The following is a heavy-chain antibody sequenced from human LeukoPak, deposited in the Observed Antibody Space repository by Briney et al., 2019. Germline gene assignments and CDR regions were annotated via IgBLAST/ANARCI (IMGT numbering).Heavy chain of an antibody. V-gene: IGHV4-39*01. Sequence: PSETLSLSCIASGASINSRSDYWGWIRQPPGKGLEWIGSIYYSETTFHNPSLTSRVTMSVDTSTNQFSLRLSSVTAADTALYYCAYSGSYGHLGYWGQGIPVTVAS. J-gene: IGHJ4*02. CDR2: IYYSETT. CDR1: GASINSRSDY. CDR3: AYSGSYGHLGY. D-gene: IGHD1-26*01.